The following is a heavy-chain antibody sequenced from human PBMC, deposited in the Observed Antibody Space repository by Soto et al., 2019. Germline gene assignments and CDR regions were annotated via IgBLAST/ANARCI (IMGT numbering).Heavy chain of an antibody. D-gene: IGHD1-7*01. CDR2: MYYSGTT. CDR3: ARGIWELPTPYYDL. V-gene: IGHV4-61*01. CDR1: GCSVSNVRYY. J-gene: IGHJ5*02. Sequence: SDTLSLTCSVSGCSVSNVRYYWRWMRQPPGKGQEWIAYMYYSGTTNYNPSLKNRVTISRDMSKNQFSLTLRSVTAADTAVYFCARGIWELPTPYYDLWGQGTLVTVS.